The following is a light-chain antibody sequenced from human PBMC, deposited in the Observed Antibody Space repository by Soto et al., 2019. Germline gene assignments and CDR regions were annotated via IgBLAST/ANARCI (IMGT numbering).Light chain of an antibody. CDR1: QSSSSW. CDR2: DAS. Sequence: DIQMTHSPSTLSASVGDIVTITCRASQSSSSWLAWYQQKPGKAPKLLIYDASSLESGVPSRFSGSGSGTEFTLTISSLQPDDFATYYCQQYNSYSWTFGQGTKVEIK. V-gene: IGKV1-5*01. CDR3: QQYNSYSWT. J-gene: IGKJ1*01.